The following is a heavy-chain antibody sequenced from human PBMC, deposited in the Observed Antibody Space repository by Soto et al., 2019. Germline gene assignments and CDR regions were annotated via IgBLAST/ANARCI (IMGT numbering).Heavy chain of an antibody. CDR1: GFTFSSYD. CDR2: IGTTGDT. V-gene: IGHV3-13*04. D-gene: IGHD2-2*02. CDR3: ARAIGQYLFDY. Sequence: EVSLRLSCSAAGFTFSSYDMHWVRQGTGKGLEWVSAIGTTGDTYYAGSVKGRFTISRENAKNSLYLQMNSLRAGDTAIYFCARAIGQYLFDYWGKGTLVTVSS. J-gene: IGHJ4*02.